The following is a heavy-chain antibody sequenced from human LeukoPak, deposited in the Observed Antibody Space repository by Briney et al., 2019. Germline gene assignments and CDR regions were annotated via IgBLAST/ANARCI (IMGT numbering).Heavy chain of an antibody. Sequence: ASVKVSCKASGYTFTSYGISWVRQAPGQGLEWMGWISAYNGNTNYAQKLQGRATMTTDTSTSTAYMELRSLRSDDTAVYYCARDQRVSSGYYPYYYYGMDVWGQGTTVTVSS. CDR2: ISAYNGNT. CDR1: GYTFTSYG. D-gene: IGHD3-22*01. J-gene: IGHJ6*02. V-gene: IGHV1-18*01. CDR3: ARDQRVSSGYYPYYYYGMDV.